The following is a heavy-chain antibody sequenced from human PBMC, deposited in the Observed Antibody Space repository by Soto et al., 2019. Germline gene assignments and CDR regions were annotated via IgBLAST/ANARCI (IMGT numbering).Heavy chain of an antibody. CDR1: GGTFSSYA. Sequence: GASVKVSCKASGGTFSSYAISWVRQAPGQGLEWMGGIIPIFGTANYAQKFQGRVTITAAKSTSTAYMELSSLRSEDTAVYYCARGQGPATLWFGELPRDYYGMDVWGQGTTVTVSS. CDR3: ARGQGPATLWFGELPRDYYGMDV. V-gene: IGHV1-69*06. CDR2: IIPIFGTA. J-gene: IGHJ6*02. D-gene: IGHD3-10*01.